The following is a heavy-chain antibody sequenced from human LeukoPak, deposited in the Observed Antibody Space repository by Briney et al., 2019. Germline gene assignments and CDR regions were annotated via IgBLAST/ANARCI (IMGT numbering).Heavy chain of an antibody. J-gene: IGHJ6*03. CDR3: ARAKGYCSGGSCWGYYYYYMDV. CDR2: VSDSGST. V-gene: IGHV4-59*01. Sequence: SETLSLTCIVSGGSISTYFWTWIRQSPGKGLEWIGYVSDSGSTNYNPSLKSRVTISVDTSKNQCSLKLSSVTAADTAVYYCARAKGYCSGGSCWGYYYYYMDVRGKGTTVTVSS. CDR1: GGSISTYF. D-gene: IGHD2-15*01.